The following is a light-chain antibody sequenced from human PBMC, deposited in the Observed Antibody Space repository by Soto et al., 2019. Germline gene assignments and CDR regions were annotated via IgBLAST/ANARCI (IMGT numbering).Light chain of an antibody. Sequence: QLVLTQSSSASASLGSSVKLTCTLSSGHSSYIIAWHQQQPGKAPRYLMKLEGSGSYNKGSGVPDRFSGSSSGADRYLTISNLQFEDAADYYCETWDSNTRVFGGGTKLTVL. CDR3: ETWDSNTRV. CDR1: SGHSSYI. J-gene: IGLJ3*02. CDR2: LEGSGSY. V-gene: IGLV4-60*02.